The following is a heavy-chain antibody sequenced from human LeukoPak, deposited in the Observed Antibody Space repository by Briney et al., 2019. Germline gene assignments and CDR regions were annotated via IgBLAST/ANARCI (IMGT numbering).Heavy chain of an antibody. V-gene: IGHV3-48*03. J-gene: IGHJ4*02. Sequence: PGGSLRLSCAASGFTLSSYEMNCVRQAPGKGLEWVSYISSSGSTIYYADSVKGRFTISRDNANYSLYLQMNSQRAEDTAVYYCAREASVLMVYAHFDYWGRGTVVTVSS. CDR1: GFTLSSYE. CDR3: AREASVLMVYAHFDY. CDR2: ISSSGSTI. D-gene: IGHD2-8*01.